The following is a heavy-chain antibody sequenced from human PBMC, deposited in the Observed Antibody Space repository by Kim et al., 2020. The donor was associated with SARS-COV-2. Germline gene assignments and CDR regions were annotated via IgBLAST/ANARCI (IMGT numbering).Heavy chain of an antibody. V-gene: IGHV4-39*01. CDR3: ARHPWAAGYYYGMDV. Sequence: PSLKSRVTISVDTSKNQFSLKLSSVTAADTAVYYCARHPWAAGYYYGMDVWGQGTTVTVSS. D-gene: IGHD6-13*01. J-gene: IGHJ6*02.